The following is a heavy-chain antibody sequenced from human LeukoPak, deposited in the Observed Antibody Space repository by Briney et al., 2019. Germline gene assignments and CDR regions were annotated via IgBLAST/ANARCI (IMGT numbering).Heavy chain of an antibody. CDR1: GYSFTTYW. Sequence: GESLKISCKASGYSFTTYWIGRVRHMAAKSLEWMGIIYPGDSDTRYSPSFQGQVTISAVKSISTAYLQWRSLKASDTAMYYCARRRAGYCSGGSCQYYFDYWGQGTLVTVSS. CDR3: ARRRAGYCSGGSCQYYFDY. D-gene: IGHD2-15*01. J-gene: IGHJ4*02. V-gene: IGHV5-51*01. CDR2: IYPGDSDT.